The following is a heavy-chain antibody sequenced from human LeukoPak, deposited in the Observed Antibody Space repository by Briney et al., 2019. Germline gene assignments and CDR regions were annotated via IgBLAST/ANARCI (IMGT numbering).Heavy chain of an antibody. D-gene: IGHD5-18*01. Sequence: ASVKVSCKASGYTFTSYGISWVRQAPGQGLEWMGWISAYNGNTNYAQKLQGRVTMTTDTSTSTAYMELSSLRSEDTAVYYCARASSVDTAMVTYDYYYGMDVWGQGTTVTVSS. CDR1: GYTFTSYG. V-gene: IGHV1-18*01. J-gene: IGHJ6*02. CDR3: ARASSVDTAMVTYDYYYGMDV. CDR2: ISAYNGNT.